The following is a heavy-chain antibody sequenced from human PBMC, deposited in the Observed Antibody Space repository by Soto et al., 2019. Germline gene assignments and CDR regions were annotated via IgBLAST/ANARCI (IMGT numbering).Heavy chain of an antibody. J-gene: IGHJ6*02. CDR3: ARRGSAYSIIYYYGMDV. CDR2: INHSGST. Sequence: SSETLSLTCAVYGGSFGGYYWSWIRQPPGKGLEWIGEINHSGSTNYNPSLKSRVTISVDTSKNQFSLKLSSVTAADTAVYYCARRGSAYSIIYYYGMDVWGQGTTVT. D-gene: IGHD3-16*01. V-gene: IGHV4-34*01. CDR1: GGSFGGYY.